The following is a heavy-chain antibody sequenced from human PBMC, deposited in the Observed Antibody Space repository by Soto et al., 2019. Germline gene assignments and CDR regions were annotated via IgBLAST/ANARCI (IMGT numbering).Heavy chain of an antibody. Sequence: EVQLVESGGGLVKPGGSLRLSCAASGFTFSSYSMNWVRQAPGKGLEWVSSISSSSSYIYYADSVKGRFTISRDNPKISLYLQMNALRAEDTAVYYCAGYPYSSSSGFDYWGQGTLVTVPS. J-gene: IGHJ4*02. CDR2: ISSSSSYI. CDR1: GFTFSSYS. D-gene: IGHD6-6*01. V-gene: IGHV3-21*01. CDR3: AGYPYSSSSGFDY.